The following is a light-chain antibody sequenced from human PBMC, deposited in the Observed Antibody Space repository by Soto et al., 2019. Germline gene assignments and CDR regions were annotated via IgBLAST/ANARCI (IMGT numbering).Light chain of an antibody. J-gene: IGKJ1*01. CDR2: DAS. V-gene: IGKV3-15*01. CDR3: QQFHYWWT. CDR1: QSVSSN. Sequence: EIVLAQSPGTLSLSPGERATLSCRASQSVSSNYLAWYQQKPGQVPRLLIYDASTRATGIPARFSGSGSGTEFTLTISSLQSEDFAFYYCQQFHYWWTFGQGTKVDIK.